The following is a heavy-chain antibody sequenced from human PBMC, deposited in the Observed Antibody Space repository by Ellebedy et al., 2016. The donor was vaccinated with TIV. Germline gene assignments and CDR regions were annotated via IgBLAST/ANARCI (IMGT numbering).Heavy chain of an antibody. Sequence: PGGSLRLSCAASGFTFSDYYMSRIRQAPGKGLEWVSSIKSSSTYMYYADSVKGRFTISRDNAKNSLYLQMNSLRAEDTAVYYCTRITGGTGLVKIDIWGQGTLVTVSA. J-gene: IGHJ4*02. V-gene: IGHV3-11*06. D-gene: IGHD3-16*01. CDR1: GFTFSDYY. CDR2: IKSSSTYM. CDR3: TRITGGTGLVKIDI.